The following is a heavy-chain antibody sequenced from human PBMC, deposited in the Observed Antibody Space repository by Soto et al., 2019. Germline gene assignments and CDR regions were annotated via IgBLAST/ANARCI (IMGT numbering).Heavy chain of an antibody. V-gene: IGHV4-34*01. CDR2: INHSGST. J-gene: IGHJ6*02. CDR1: GGSFSGYY. D-gene: IGHD6-6*01. Sequence: SETLSLTCAVYGGSFSGYYWSWIRQPPGKGLEWIGEINHSGSTNYNPSLKSRVTISVDTSKNQFSLKLSSVTAADTAVYYCAKLDSSSSFHYYYGMDVWGQGTTVTVSS. CDR3: AKLDSSSSFHYYYGMDV.